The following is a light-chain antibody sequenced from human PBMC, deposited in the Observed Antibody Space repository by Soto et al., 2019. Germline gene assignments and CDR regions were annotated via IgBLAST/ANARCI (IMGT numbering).Light chain of an antibody. J-gene: IGLJ2*01. CDR2: EVS. CDR3: SSYTTSGTLGV. CDR1: SSDVGGYNY. Sequence: QSALTQPASASGSPGQSITISCTGTSSDVGGYNYVSWYQQHPGKAPKLMIYEVSNRPSGVSNRFSGSKSGNTASLTISGLQAEDEADYYCSSYTTSGTLGVFGGGTKVTVL. V-gene: IGLV2-14*01.